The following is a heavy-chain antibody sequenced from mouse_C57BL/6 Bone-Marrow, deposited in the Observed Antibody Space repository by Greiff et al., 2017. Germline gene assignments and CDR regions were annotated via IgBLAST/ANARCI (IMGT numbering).Heavy chain of an antibody. CDR2: IDPEDGET. Sequence: VQLKESGAELVKPGASVKLSCTASGFNIKDYYMHWVKQRTEQGLEWIGRIDPEDGETKYAPKFQGKATITADTSSNTAYLQLSSLTSEDTAVYYCASITTVVPSYFDVWGTGTTVTVSS. D-gene: IGHD1-1*01. CDR3: ASITTVVPSYFDV. CDR1: GFNIKDYY. V-gene: IGHV14-2*01. J-gene: IGHJ1*03.